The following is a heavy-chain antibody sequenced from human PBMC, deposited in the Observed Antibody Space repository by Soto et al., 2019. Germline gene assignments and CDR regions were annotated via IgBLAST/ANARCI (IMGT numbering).Heavy chain of an antibody. CDR1: GFTFSSYA. Sequence: VQLVESGGGLVQPGGSLRLSCAASGFTFSSYAMHWVRQAPGKGLEYVSAISSNGGSTYYANSVKGRFTISRDNSKNTLYLQMGSLRAEDMAVYYCARGGGQWLVGSLGYWGQGTLVTVSS. V-gene: IGHV3-64*01. CDR2: ISSNGGST. D-gene: IGHD6-19*01. CDR3: ARGGGQWLVGSLGY. J-gene: IGHJ4*02.